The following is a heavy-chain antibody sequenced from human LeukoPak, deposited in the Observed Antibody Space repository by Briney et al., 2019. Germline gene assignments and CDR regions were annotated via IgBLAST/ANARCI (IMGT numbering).Heavy chain of an antibody. D-gene: IGHD3-3*01. V-gene: IGHV4-59*01. CDR1: GGSISSYY. J-gene: IGHJ5*02. Sequence: SETLSLTCTVSGGSISSYYWSWIRQPPGKGLEWIGYIYYSGSTNYNPSLKSRVTISVATSKNQFSLKLSSVTAADTAVYYCARDSPYDFWSGYYMGRWFDPWGQGTLVTVSS. CDR3: ARDSPYDFWSGYYMGRWFDP. CDR2: IYYSGST.